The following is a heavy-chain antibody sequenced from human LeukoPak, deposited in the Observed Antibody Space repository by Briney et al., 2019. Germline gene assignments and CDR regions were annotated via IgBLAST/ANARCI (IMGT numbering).Heavy chain of an antibody. CDR1: GGSISSYY. D-gene: IGHD3-22*01. CDR2: IYYSGST. V-gene: IGHV4-59*01. Sequence: SETLSLTCTVSGGSISSYYWSWIRQPPGKGLEWIGYIYYSGSTNYNPSLKSRVTISVDTSKNQFSLKLSSVTAADTAVYYCARISPVAVITSAWFDPWGQGTLVTVSS. CDR3: ARISPVAVITSAWFDP. J-gene: IGHJ5*02.